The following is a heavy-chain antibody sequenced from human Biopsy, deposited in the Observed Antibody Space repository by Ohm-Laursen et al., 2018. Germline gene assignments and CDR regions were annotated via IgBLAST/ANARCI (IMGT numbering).Heavy chain of an antibody. CDR1: GYSMSTYY. CDR3: ARDRGSGWTDY. Sequence: TLSLTCGVSGYSMSTYYWSWIRQSPGKGLEWIGHIYYSGSTNYNPSLQSRVVMSVDTSKNQFSLRLNSVTAADTATYYCARDRGSGWTDYWGQGTLVTVSS. D-gene: IGHD6-19*01. V-gene: IGHV4-59*01. CDR2: IYYSGST. J-gene: IGHJ4*02.